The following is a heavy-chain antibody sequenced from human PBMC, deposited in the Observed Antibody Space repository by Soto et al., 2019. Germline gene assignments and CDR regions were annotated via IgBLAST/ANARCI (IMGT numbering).Heavy chain of an antibody. CDR1: GGSFSGYY. Sequence: SETLSLTCAVYGGSFSGYYWSWIRQPPGKGLEWIGEIYHSGSTYYNPSLKSRVTISVDRSKNQFSLKLSSVTAADTAVYYCARDGSGSYYNNWFDPWGQGTLVTVSS. CDR2: IYHSGST. CDR3: ARDGSGSYYNNWFDP. D-gene: IGHD3-10*01. J-gene: IGHJ5*02. V-gene: IGHV4-34*01.